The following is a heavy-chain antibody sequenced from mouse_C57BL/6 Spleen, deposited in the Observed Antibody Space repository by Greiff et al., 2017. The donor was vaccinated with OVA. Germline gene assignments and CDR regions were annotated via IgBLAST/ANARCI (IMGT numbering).Heavy chain of an antibody. CDR2: INPGSGGT. Sequence: VQLQQSGAELVRPGTSVKESCKASGYAFTNYLIEWVKQRPGQGLEWIGVINPGSGGTNYNEKFKGKATLTADKSSSTAYMQLSSLTSEDSAVYFCARSATTGYFDYWGQGTTLTVSS. CDR3: ARSATTGYFDY. V-gene: IGHV1-54*01. CDR1: GYAFTNYL. D-gene: IGHD1-1*01. J-gene: IGHJ2*01.